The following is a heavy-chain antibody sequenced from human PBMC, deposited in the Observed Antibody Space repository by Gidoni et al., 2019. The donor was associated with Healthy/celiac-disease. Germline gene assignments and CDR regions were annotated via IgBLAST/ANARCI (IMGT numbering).Heavy chain of an antibody. CDR2: IIPILGIA. CDR3: ASPLLWFGDTPRYGMDV. V-gene: IGHV1-69*17. J-gene: IGHJ6*02. CDR1: GGTFSSYA. Sequence: QVQLVQSGAEVKKPGSSVKVSCKASGGTFSSYAISWVRQAPGQGLEWMGGIIPILGIANYAQKFQGRVTITADKSTSTAYMELSSLRSEDTAVYYCASPLLWFGDTPRYGMDVWGQGTTVTVSS. D-gene: IGHD3-10*01.